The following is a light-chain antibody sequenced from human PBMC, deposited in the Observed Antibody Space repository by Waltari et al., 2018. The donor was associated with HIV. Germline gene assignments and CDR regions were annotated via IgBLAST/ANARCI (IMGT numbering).Light chain of an antibody. J-gene: IGKJ3*01. V-gene: IGKV3-15*01. CDR3: QQYSNWLLT. CDR2: DAA. CDR1: QSVSSN. Sequence: EIVLTQSPGTLSLSPGERATLSCRASQSVSSNSLAWYQQKPGQAPRLLIYDAASRATGIPARFSGSGSGTEFTLTISSLQSEDFAVYFCQQYSNWLLTFGPGTKVDI.